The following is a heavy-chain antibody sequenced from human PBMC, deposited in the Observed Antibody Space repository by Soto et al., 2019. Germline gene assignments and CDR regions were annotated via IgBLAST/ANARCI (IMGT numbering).Heavy chain of an antibody. CDR3: SRVPGL. V-gene: IGHV4-30-2*01. Sequence: QLQLQESGSGLVKPSQTLSLTWAVSGGSISSGGDSWSWIRQPPGKGLERIGYISHSGSNYYNPAIKSRVTITVARSKNQFSLKLSSVTAADTAVYYCSRVPGLWGRGTLVTVSS. J-gene: IGHJ2*01. CDR2: ISHSGSN. CDR1: GGSISSGGDS.